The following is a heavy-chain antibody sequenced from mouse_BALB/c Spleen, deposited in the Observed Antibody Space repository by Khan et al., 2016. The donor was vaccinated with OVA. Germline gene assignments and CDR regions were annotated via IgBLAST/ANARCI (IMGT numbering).Heavy chain of an antibody. V-gene: IGHV1S136*01. J-gene: IGHJ3*01. CDR3: ARGVRGLQTWVAY. CDR1: GYTFTNYD. D-gene: IGHD3-1*01. Sequence: VQLQQSGPELVKPGASVKMSCKASGYTFTNYDMHWVKQKPGQGLEWIGYINPYNDYTKFNEKFKGKATLTSDKSSSPAYMELSSLTSEDSAVDYCARGVRGLQTWVAYWGQGTLVTVSA. CDR2: INPYNDYT.